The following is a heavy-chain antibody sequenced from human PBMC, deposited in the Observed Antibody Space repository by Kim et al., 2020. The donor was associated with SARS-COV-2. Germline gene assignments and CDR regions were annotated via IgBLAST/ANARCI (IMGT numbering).Heavy chain of an antibody. Sequence: GGSLRLSCAASGFTFSSYWMHWVRQAPGKGLVWVSRINSDGSSTSYADSVKGRFTISRDNAKNKFYLQMNSMRAEDTAVYYCARDIYSGYETFDYWGQGTLVTVSS. CDR3: ARDIYSGYETFDY. CDR2: INSDGSST. CDR1: GFTFSSYW. V-gene: IGHV3-74*01. D-gene: IGHD5-12*01. J-gene: IGHJ4*02.